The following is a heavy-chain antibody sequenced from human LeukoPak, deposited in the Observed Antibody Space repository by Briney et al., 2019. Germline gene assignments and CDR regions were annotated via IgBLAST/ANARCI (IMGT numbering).Heavy chain of an antibody. D-gene: IGHD6-13*01. CDR1: GFTFSSYS. V-gene: IGHV3-21*01. CDR3: AKCTGYSRYYYYGMDV. CDR2: ISSSSSYI. J-gene: IGHJ6*02. Sequence: GGSLRLSCAASGFTFSSYSMNWVRQAPGKGLEWVSSISSSSSYIYYADSVKGRFTISRDNAKNSLYLQMNSLRAEDTAVYYCAKCTGYSRYYYYGMDVWGQGTTVTVSS.